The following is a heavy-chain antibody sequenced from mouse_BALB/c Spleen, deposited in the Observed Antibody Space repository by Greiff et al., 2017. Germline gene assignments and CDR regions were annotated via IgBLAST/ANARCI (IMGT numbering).Heavy chain of an antibody. CDR3: ARHSGTGWYFDV. CDR2: ISSGGGST. Sequence: EVMLVESGGGLVKPGGSLKLSCAASGFAFSSYDMSWVRQTPEKRLEWVAYISSGGGSTYYPDTVKGRFTISRDNAKNTLYLQMSSLKSEDTAMYYCARHSGTGWYFDVWGAGTTVTVSS. V-gene: IGHV5-12-1*01. CDR1: GFAFSSYD. J-gene: IGHJ1*01. D-gene: IGHD4-1*01.